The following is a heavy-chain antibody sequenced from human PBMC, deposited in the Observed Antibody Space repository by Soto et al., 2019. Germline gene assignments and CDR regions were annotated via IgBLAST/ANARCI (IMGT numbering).Heavy chain of an antibody. D-gene: IGHD5-12*01. Sequence: EVQLVESGGGLVKPGGSLRLSCAASGFTFSSYSMNWVRQAPGKGLEWVSSISSSSSYIYYADSVKGRFTISRDNAKNSLYLQMNSLRAEDTAVYYCANGIVAGWRSDAFDIWGQGTMVTVSS. CDR1: GFTFSSYS. CDR2: ISSSSSYI. J-gene: IGHJ3*02. V-gene: IGHV3-21*01. CDR3: ANGIVAGWRSDAFDI.